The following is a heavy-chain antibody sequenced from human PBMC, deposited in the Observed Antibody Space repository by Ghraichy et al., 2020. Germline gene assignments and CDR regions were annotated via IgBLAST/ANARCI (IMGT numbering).Heavy chain of an antibody. V-gene: IGHV3-21*01. Sequence: GESLNISCAASGFTFSSYSMNWVRQAPGKGLEWVSSISSSSSYIYYADSVKGRFTISRDNAKNSLYLQMNSLRAEDTAVYYCARDYGTYYYDSSGFVKDLGAFDIWGQGTMVTVSS. CDR1: GFTFSSYS. J-gene: IGHJ3*02. CDR2: ISSSSSYI. CDR3: ARDYGTYYYDSSGFVKDLGAFDI. D-gene: IGHD3-22*01.